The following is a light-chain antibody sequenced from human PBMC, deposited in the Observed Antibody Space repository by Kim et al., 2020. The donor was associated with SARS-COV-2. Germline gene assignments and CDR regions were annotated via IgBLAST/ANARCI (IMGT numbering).Light chain of an antibody. V-gene: IGLV3-1*01. Sequence: SYELTQPPSVSVSPGQTASITCSGDKLGDKYACWYQQKPGQSPVLVIYQDSNRPSGIPERFSGSNSGNTATLTISGTQALDEADYYCQAWDSSNYVFVTG. CDR3: QAWDSSNYV. CDR1: KLGDKY. CDR2: QDS. J-gene: IGLJ1*01.